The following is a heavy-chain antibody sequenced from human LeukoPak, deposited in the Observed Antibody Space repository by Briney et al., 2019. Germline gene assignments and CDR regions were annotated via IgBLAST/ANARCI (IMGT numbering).Heavy chain of an antibody. V-gene: IGHV3-23*01. CDR1: GFSFSDYA. CDR3: ARDFCSAGSCYPDN. Sequence: GGSLRLSCAASGFSFSDYAMTWVRQTPGKGLEWVSAISGSGGSTYYADSVKGRFTISRDNSKNTLYLQMNSLRVEDTAVYYCARDFCSAGSCYPDNWGQGTLVTVSS. D-gene: IGHD2-15*01. CDR2: ISGSGGST. J-gene: IGHJ4*02.